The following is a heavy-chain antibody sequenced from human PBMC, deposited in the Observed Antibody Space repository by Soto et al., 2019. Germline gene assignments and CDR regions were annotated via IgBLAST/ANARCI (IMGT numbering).Heavy chain of an antibody. CDR3: AKDNDLDC. CDR2: ISGSGGST. V-gene: IGHV3-23*01. J-gene: IGHJ4*02. D-gene: IGHD2-8*01. CDR1: GFTFSSYA. Sequence: EVQLLESGGGLVQSGGSLRLSCAASGFTFSSYAMNWVRQAPGKGLEWVSAISGSGGSTYYADSVKGRFTISRDKSKNTLYLQMKSLRAEDTAIYYCAKDNDLDCWGQGTLVTVSS.